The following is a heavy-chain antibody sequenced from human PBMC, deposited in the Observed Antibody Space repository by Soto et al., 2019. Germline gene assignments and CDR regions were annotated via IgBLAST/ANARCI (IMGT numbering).Heavy chain of an antibody. Sequence: GGSLRLSCAASGFTFSSYWMAWVRQAPGQGLEWVANIVQDGSEENFVDSVKGRFTISRDNAKNSLYLQMNSLRAEDTAVYYCARGYNSALDYWGQGTLVTVSS. D-gene: IGHD6-19*01. J-gene: IGHJ4*02. CDR1: GFTFSSYW. CDR3: ARGYNSALDY. CDR2: IVQDGSEE. V-gene: IGHV3-7*01.